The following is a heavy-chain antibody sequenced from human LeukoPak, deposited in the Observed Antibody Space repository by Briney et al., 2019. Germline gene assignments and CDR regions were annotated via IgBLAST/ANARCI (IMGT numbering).Heavy chain of an antibody. CDR1: GGSISSSSYY. V-gene: IGHV4-39*07. Sequence: TSETLSLTCTVSGGSISSSSYYWGWIRQPPGKGLEWIGSIYYSGSTYYNPSLKSRVTISVDTSKNQFSLKLSSVTAADTAVYYCARCGRITIFGVVMEERNWFDPWGQGTLVTVSS. D-gene: IGHD3-3*01. CDR3: ARCGRITIFGVVMEERNWFDP. CDR2: IYYSGST. J-gene: IGHJ5*02.